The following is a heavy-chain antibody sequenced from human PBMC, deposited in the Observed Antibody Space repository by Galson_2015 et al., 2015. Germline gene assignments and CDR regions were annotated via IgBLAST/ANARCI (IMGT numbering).Heavy chain of an antibody. J-gene: IGHJ4*02. D-gene: IGHD3-22*01. CDR1: GASISSSIW. CDR3: ARKYYDSSGQFDY. Sequence: ATLSLTCAVSGASISSSIWWSWVRQPPGKGLEWIGEVYHSGSTNYSPSLKSRVTISVDKSKDQFSLKMTSVTAADTAMYYCARKYYDSSGQFDYWGQGTLFTVSS. V-gene: IGHV4-4*02. CDR2: VYHSGST.